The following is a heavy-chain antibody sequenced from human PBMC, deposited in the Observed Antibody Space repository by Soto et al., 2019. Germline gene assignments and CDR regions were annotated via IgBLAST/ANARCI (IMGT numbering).Heavy chain of an antibody. CDR1: GYSISRGYY. CDR3: ARDSRRGSNYGTFDY. CDR2: IFESGRT. J-gene: IGHJ4*02. D-gene: IGHD5-18*01. Sequence: PSETLSLTCDVSGYSISRGYYWGWIRQPPGKGLEWIGSIFESGRTDYNLSRRSRVTLSVDTAKNQFSLKPNSVTAADTAMYFCARDSRRGSNYGTFDYWGQGALVTVSS. V-gene: IGHV4-38-2*02.